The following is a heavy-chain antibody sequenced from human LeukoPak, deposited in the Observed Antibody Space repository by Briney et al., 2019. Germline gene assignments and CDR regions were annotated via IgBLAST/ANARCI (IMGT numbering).Heavy chain of an antibody. CDR1: GGFISSGYYY. CDR3: ARLSYYDNSDFALFDY. J-gene: IGHJ4*02. CDR2: IYTSGNT. D-gene: IGHD3-22*01. V-gene: IGHV4-61*02. Sequence: PSETLSLTRTVSGGFISSGYYYWTWIRQPAGKALEWIGRIYTSGNTNYKPSLESRVTISLDTSKKQFSLNLSSVTAADTAIYYCARLSYYDNSDFALFDYWGQGTLVTASS.